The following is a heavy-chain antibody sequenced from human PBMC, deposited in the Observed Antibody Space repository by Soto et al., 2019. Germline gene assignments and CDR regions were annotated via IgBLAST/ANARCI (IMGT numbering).Heavy chain of an antibody. Sequence: EVQLLESGGGLVQPGGSLRLSCAASGFTFSSYAMSWVRQAPGKGLECVSAISGSGGSTYYADSVKGRFTISRDNSKNTLYLQMNSLRADDTAVYYCAKDGIGYCISTSCYSVDYWGQGTLVTVSS. CDR3: AKDGIGYCISTSCYSVDY. V-gene: IGHV3-23*01. D-gene: IGHD2-2*01. CDR1: GFTFSSYA. CDR2: ISGSGGST. J-gene: IGHJ4*02.